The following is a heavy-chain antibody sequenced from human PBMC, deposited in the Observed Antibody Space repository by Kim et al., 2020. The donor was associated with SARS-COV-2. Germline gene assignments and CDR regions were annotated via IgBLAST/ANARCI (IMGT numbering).Heavy chain of an antibody. CDR3: SGSSGWYRLDY. Sequence: TNYNPSLKSRVTISVDKSKNHCSLNINAVTAADTAVYYCSGSSGWYRLDYWGQGTLVTVSS. CDR2: T. V-gene: IGHV4-4*02. J-gene: IGHJ4*02. D-gene: IGHD6-19*01.